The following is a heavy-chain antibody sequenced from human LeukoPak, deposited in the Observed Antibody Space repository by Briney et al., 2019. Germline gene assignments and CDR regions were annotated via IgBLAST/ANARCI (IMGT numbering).Heavy chain of an antibody. V-gene: IGHV3-21*01. J-gene: IGHJ4*02. CDR2: ISSSSSYI. CDR1: GFTFSSYS. CDR3: ARDYYDSSGYLVLDY. D-gene: IGHD3-22*01. Sequence: KAGGSLRLSCAASGFTFSSYSMNWVRQAPGKGLEWVSSISSSSSYIYYADSVKGRFTISRDNAENSLYLQMNSLRAEDTAVYYCARDYYDSSGYLVLDYWGQGTLVTVSS.